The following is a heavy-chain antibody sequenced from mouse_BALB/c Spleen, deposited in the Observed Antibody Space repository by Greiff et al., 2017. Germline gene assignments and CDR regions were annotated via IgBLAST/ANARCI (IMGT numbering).Heavy chain of an antibody. CDR2: INPSTGYT. CDR3: AKARGGYAMDY. CDR1: GYTFTSYW. Sequence: QVQLQQSGAELAKPGASVKMSCKASGYTFTSYWMHWVKQRPGQGLEWIGYINPSTGYTEYNQKFKDKATLTADKSSSTAYMQLSSLTSEDSAVYYCAKARGGYAMDYWGQGTSVTVSS. J-gene: IGHJ4*01. V-gene: IGHV1-7*01.